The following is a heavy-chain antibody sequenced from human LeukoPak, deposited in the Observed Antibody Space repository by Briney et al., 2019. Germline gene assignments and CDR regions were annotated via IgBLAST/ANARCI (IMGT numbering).Heavy chain of an antibody. J-gene: IGHJ5*02. CDR1: GGSISSYY. CDR3: ARQLRSWYYYDSSGYYFNWFDP. V-gene: IGHV4-59*08. D-gene: IGHD3-22*01. CDR2: IYYSGST. Sequence: SETLSLTCTVSGGSISSYYWSWIRQPPGKGLEWIGYIYYSGSTNYNPSLKSRVTISVDTSKNQFSMKLSCVTAADTAVYYCARQLRSWYYYDSSGYYFNWFDPWGQGTLVTVSS.